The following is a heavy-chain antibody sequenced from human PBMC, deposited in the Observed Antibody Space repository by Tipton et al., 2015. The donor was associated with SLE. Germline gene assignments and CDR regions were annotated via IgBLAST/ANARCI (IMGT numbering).Heavy chain of an antibody. J-gene: IGHJ4*02. CDR3: ARDGGWGWNYFDY. CDR1: DGSISDYY. CDR2: FDYNGNT. Sequence: TLSLTCTVSDGSISDYYWTWIRQPAGEGLEWIGYFDYNGNTNYNPSLRSRVSISGDTSKNQFSLRLNSVTAADTAVYYCARDGGWGWNYFDYWGPGARVTVSS. D-gene: IGHD7-27*01. V-gene: IGHV4-59*01.